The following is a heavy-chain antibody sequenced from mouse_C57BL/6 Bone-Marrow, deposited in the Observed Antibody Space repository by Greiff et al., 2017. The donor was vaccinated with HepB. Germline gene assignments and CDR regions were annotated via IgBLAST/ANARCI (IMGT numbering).Heavy chain of an antibody. Sequence: EVQVVESGGDLVKPGGSLKLSCAASGFTFSSYGMSWVRQTPDKRLEWVATISSGGSYTYYPDSVKGRFTISRDYAENTLYLQVSSLKSEDTAMYYCARESSGLGYKGQGTTLTVDS. CDR1: GFTFSSYG. CDR3: ARESSGLGY. V-gene: IGHV5-6*01. D-gene: IGHD3-2*02. J-gene: IGHJ2*01. CDR2: ISSGGSYT.